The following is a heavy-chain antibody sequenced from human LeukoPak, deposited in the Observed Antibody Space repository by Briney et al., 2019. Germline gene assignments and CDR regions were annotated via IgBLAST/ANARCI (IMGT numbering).Heavy chain of an antibody. CDR1: GGSVSSGSYY. V-gene: IGHV4-61*01. D-gene: IGHD6-13*01. CDR2: IYYSGRT. CDR3: ARTGYSSSWYPPPDNYYFDY. Sequence: PSETLSLTCTVSGGSVSSGSYYWSWIRQPPGKGLEWIGYIYYSGRTSYNPSLKSRVTISVDTSKSQFSLILSSVTAADTAVYYCARTGYSSSWYPPPDNYYFDYWGQGTLVTVSS. J-gene: IGHJ4*02.